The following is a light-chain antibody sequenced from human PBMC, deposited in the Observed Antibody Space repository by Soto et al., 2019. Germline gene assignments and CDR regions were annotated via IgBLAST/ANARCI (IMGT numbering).Light chain of an antibody. CDR3: QQYNSYWT. V-gene: IGKV1-5*01. Sequence: ETQMTQSPSTLSSSVGDRVTMSFRASQSISSWLAWYQQKPGKAPKLLIYDASSLESGVPSRFSGSGSGTEFTLTISSLQPDDFATYYCQQYNSYWTFGQGTKVDI. CDR1: QSISSW. J-gene: IGKJ1*01. CDR2: DAS.